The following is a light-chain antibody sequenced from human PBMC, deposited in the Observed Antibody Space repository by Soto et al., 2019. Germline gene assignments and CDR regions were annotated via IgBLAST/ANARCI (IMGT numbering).Light chain of an antibody. CDR2: EVN. J-gene: IGLJ2*01. CDR1: SSDVGGYDY. CDR3: QSYDSSLSGYVV. Sequence: QSALTQPASVSGSPGQSITISCTGTSSDVGGYDYVSWYQQHPGKAPKLMIYEVNNRPSGVSNRFSGSKSGNTASLAITGLQAEDEADYYCQSYDSSLSGYVVFGGGTKLTVL. V-gene: IGLV2-14*01.